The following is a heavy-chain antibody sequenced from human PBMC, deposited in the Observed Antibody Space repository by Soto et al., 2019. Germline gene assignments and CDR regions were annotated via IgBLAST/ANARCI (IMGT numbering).Heavy chain of an antibody. CDR2: IYSRGNT. CDR1: GGSISSGLYY. Sequence: SETLSLTCTVSGGSISSGLYYWTWIRQHPGKGLEWIGYIYSRGNTYYTPSLKSRVDIAVDTSKNQFSLRVSSVTAADTAVYYCAKDGNLPLTTVTITFDYWGQGTLVTVSS. V-gene: IGHV4-31*03. D-gene: IGHD4-17*01. J-gene: IGHJ4*02. CDR3: AKDGNLPLTTVTITFDY.